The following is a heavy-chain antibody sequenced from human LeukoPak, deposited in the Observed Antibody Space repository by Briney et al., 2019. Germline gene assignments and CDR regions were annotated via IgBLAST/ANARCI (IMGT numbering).Heavy chain of an antibody. Sequence: SETLSLTCTVSSGSISSSSYYWGWIRQPPGKGLEWIGEINHSGSTNYNPSLKSRVTISVDTSKNQFSLKLSSVTAADTAVYYCARKGVAAGKFDYWGQGTLVTVSS. J-gene: IGHJ4*02. V-gene: IGHV4-39*07. CDR3: ARKGVAAGKFDY. CDR1: SGSISSSSYY. D-gene: IGHD6-13*01. CDR2: INHSGST.